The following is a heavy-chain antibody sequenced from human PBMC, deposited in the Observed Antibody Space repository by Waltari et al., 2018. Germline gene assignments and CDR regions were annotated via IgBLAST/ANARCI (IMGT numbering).Heavy chain of an antibody. D-gene: IGHD1-26*01. J-gene: IGHJ4*02. CDR2: IYHCGST. Sequence: QVQLQESGPGLVKPSETLSLTCAVSGYSISSGYYWGWIRQPLGKGLRCIGSIYHCGSTYYTPHLKSRVTISVDTSKNQFSLQLSSVTAADTAVYYCARAGIVGATMGIDYWGQGTLVTVSS. CDR3: ARAGIVGATMGIDY. V-gene: IGHV4-38-2*01. CDR1: GYSISSGYY.